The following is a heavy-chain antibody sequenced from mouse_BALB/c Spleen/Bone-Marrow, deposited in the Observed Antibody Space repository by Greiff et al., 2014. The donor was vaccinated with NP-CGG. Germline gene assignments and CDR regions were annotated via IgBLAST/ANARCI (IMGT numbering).Heavy chain of an antibody. CDR1: GFTFSDYY. D-gene: IGHD2-3*01. J-gene: IGHJ4*01. CDR2: ISNGGGST. Sequence: VHLVESGGGLVQPGGSLKLSCATSGFTFSDYYMYWVRQTPEKRLEWVAYISNGGGSTYYPDTVKGRFTISRDNAKNTLYLQMSRLKSEDTAMYYCARRGWYYAMDYWGQGTSVTVSS. V-gene: IGHV5-12*02. CDR3: ARRGWYYAMDY.